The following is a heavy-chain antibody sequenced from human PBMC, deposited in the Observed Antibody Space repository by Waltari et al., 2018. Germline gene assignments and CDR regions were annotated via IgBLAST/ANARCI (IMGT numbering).Heavy chain of an antibody. V-gene: IGHV3-23*04. CDR2: ISGSGGST. D-gene: IGHD5-12*01. Sequence: EVQLVESGGGLVQPGGSLRLSCSASGFTFSSYAMSWVRQAPGKGLGWVSAISGSGGSTYYADSVKGRFTISRDNSKNTLYLQMNSLRAEDTAVYYCAKYSGYDEGLDYWGQGTLVTVSS. CDR1: GFTFSSYA. J-gene: IGHJ4*02. CDR3: AKYSGYDEGLDY.